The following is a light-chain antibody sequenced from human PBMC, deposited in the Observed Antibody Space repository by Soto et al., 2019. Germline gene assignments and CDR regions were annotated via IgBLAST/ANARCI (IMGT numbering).Light chain of an antibody. CDR2: KAS. V-gene: IGKV1-5*03. CDR1: QNINSC. CDR3: QQYGIYPST. J-gene: IGKJ5*01. Sequence: DIQMTQSPATLSASVGDRVTITCRASQNINSCLAGYQKKPRKAPQLRIYKASSLESGVPSRFSGSGSGTEFNLTISSLQPDDFAAYYCQQYGIYPSTFGQVTRLEIK.